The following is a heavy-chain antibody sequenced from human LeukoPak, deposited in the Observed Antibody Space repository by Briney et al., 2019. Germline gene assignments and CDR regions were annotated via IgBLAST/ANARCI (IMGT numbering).Heavy chain of an antibody. CDR2: ISYDGSNK. V-gene: IGHV3-30*03. J-gene: IGHJ4*02. CDR3: ARVGRSNFDY. CDR1: GFTFSSYG. Sequence: GGSLRLSCAASGFTFSSYGMHWVRQAPGKGLEWVAVISYDGSNKYYADSVKGRFTISRDNSKNTLYLQMNSLRAEDTAVYYCARVGRSNFDYWGQGTLVTVSS. D-gene: IGHD2-2*01.